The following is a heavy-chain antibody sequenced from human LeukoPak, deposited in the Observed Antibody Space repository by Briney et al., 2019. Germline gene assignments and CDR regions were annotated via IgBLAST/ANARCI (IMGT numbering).Heavy chain of an antibody. V-gene: IGHV4-59*05. CDR1: GGSISSYY. J-gene: IGHJ4*02. Sequence: SETLSLTCTVSGGSISSYYWSWIRQPPGKGLEWIGSIYYSGSTYYNPSLKSRVTISVDTSKNQFSLKLSSVTAADTAVYYCALKGTTIFGVVNFDYWAREPWSPSPQ. D-gene: IGHD3-3*01. CDR2: IYYSGST. CDR3: ALKGTTIFGVVNFDY.